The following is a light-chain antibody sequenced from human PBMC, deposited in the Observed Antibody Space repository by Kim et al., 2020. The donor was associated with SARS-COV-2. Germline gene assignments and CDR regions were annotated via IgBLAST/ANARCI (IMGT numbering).Light chain of an antibody. V-gene: IGLV3-21*04. Sequence: SYELTQPPSVSVAPGKTARITCGGNNIGSKSVHWYQQKPGQAPVLVIYYDSDRPSGIPERISGSNSGNTATLTISRVEAGDEADYYCQVWDSSSDHLRVFGGGTQLTV. CDR1: NIGSKS. CDR3: QVWDSSSDHLRV. CDR2: YDS. J-gene: IGLJ3*02.